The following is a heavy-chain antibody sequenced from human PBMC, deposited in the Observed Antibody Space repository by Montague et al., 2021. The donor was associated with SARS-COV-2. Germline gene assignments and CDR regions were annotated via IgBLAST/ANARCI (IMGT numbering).Heavy chain of an antibody. CDR1: GFNFTTYV. Sequence: SWRLSCAASGFNFTTYVYHWVRQAPGGGLEWVALFPSDGGHTQYADSVRGRFTIYRDTSISTLYLQMDSLRPDDTAVYFCAREIGTSGWAGFFDFRGQGTLVTVSP. CDR2: FPSDGGHT. CDR3: AREIGTSGWAGFFDF. J-gene: IGHJ4*03. V-gene: IGHV3-30-3*01. D-gene: IGHD6-19*01.